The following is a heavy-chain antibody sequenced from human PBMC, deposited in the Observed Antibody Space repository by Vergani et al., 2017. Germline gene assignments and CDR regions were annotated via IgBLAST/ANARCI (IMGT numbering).Heavy chain of an antibody. CDR2: IIPIFGTA. D-gene: IGHD1-26*01. J-gene: IGHJ6*03. CDR3: ARGEDPAYYYYYYMDV. Sequence: QVQLVRSGAEVKKPGSSVKVSCKASGGTFSSYAISWVRQAPGQGLEWMGGIIPIFGTANYAQKFQGRVTITADESTSPAYMELSSLRSEDTAVYYCARGEDPAYYYYYYMDVWGKGTTVTVSS. CDR1: GGTFSSYA. V-gene: IGHV1-69*12.